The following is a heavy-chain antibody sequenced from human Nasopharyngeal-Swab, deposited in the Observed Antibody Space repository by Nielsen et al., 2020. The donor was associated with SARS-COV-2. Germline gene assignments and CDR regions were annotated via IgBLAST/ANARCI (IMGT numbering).Heavy chain of an antibody. V-gene: IGHV3-48*02. Sequence: GGSLRLSCAASGFTFSSYSVNWVRQAPGKGLEWVSYISSSSSTIYYADSVKGRFTISRDNAKNSLYLQMNSLRDEDTAVYYCARDGYSSSWYAFDIWGQGTMVTVSS. D-gene: IGHD6-6*01. CDR3: ARDGYSSSWYAFDI. J-gene: IGHJ3*02. CDR2: ISSSSSTI. CDR1: GFTFSSYS.